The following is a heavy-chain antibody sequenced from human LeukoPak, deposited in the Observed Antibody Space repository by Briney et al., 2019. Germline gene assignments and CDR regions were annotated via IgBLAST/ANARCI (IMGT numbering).Heavy chain of an antibody. J-gene: IGHJ4*02. CDR3: ARTSRLTMVRGVGRPFDY. CDR2: IYYSGST. CDR1: GGSISSGGYY. V-gene: IGHV4-31*03. Sequence: SQTLSLTCTVSGGSISSGGYYWSWIRQHPGKGLEWIGYIYYSGSTYYNPSLMSRVTISVDTSKNQFSLKLSSVTAADTAVYYCARTSRLTMVRGVGRPFDYWGQGTLVTVSS. D-gene: IGHD3-10*01.